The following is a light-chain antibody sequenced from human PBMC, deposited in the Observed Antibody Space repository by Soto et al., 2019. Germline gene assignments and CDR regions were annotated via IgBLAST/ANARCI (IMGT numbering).Light chain of an antibody. CDR2: GSS. CDR3: QQYNNWQWT. J-gene: IGKJ1*01. CDR1: QTLSSRH. Sequence: VLTQSPGTLSLSPGERATLSCRASQTLSSRHLAWYQQKPGQAPRLLIYGSSSRATDIPDRFSGSGSGTEFTLTVSSLQSEDFAVYYCQQYNNWQWTFGQGTKVDIK. V-gene: IGKV3D-15*01.